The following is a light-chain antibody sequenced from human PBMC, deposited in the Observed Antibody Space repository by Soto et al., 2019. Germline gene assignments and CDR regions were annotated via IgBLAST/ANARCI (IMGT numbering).Light chain of an antibody. CDR3: QQYNNWPPYT. CDR1: QSVSSN. J-gene: IGKJ2*01. V-gene: IGKV3-15*01. CDR2: GAS. Sequence: EIVMTQSPATLSESPGERATLSCRASQSVSSNLAWYQQKPGQAPRLLIYGASTRATGIPARFSGSGSGTEFTLTISSLQSEDFVVYYCQQYNNWPPYTFGQGTKLEIK.